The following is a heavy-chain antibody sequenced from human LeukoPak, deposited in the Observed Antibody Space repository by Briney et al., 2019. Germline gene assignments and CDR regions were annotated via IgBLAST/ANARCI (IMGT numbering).Heavy chain of an antibody. CDR3: AKANCGSKCYYNLDY. J-gene: IGHJ4*02. Sequence: GGSLRLSCAVSGFTFSNYGMHWVRQAPGRGLEWVSGVSGSGARTFYADSVKGRFTISRDNSKNTLYLQMTSLRAEDTAVYYCAKANCGSKCYYNLDYWGQGTLVTV. CDR2: VSGSGART. V-gene: IGHV3-23*01. D-gene: IGHD2-21*01. CDR1: GFTFSNYG.